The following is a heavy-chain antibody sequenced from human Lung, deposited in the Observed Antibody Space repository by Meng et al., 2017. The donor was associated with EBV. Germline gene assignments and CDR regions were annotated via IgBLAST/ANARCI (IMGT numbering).Heavy chain of an antibody. CDR1: DGSVSGND. CDR3: ARGRIIGDSSGYSDY. Sequence: LHQQGPASSNPPEPLSLPSPLYDGSVSGNDGSWIRQPPRKGLEWIGEINHSGSTNYNPSLKSRVTISVDTSKNQYSLKLSSVTAADTAVYYCARGRIIGDSSGYSDYWGQGTLVTVSS. CDR2: INHSGST. J-gene: IGHJ4*02. D-gene: IGHD3-22*01. V-gene: IGHV4-34*01.